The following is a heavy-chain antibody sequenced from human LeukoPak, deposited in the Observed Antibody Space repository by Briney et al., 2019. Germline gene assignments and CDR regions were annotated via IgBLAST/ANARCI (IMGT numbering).Heavy chain of an antibody. D-gene: IGHD3-10*01. CDR1: GGSFSGYY. J-gene: IGHJ3*02. CDR3: ARGCRGDDAFDI. V-gene: IGHV4-34*09. CDR2: IYYSGST. Sequence: PSETLSLTCAVYGGSFSGYYWSWIRQPPGKGLEWIGYIYYSGSTYYNPSLKSRVTISVDTSKNQFSLKLSSVTAADTAVYYCARGCRGDDAFDIWGQGTMVTVSS.